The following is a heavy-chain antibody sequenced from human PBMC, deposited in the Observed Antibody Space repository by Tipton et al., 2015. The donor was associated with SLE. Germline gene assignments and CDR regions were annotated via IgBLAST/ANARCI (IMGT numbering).Heavy chain of an antibody. CDR2: IKQDGSEK. D-gene: IGHD6-6*01. CDR1: GFTFSSYG. V-gene: IGHV3-7*01. CDR3: APSIAARRRGWPEYFQH. Sequence: SLRLSCAASGFTFSSYGMHWVRQAPGKGLEWVANIKQDGSEKYYVDSVKGRFTISRDNAKNSLYLQMNSLRAEDTAVYYCAPSIAARRRGWPEYFQHWGQGTLVTVSS. J-gene: IGHJ1*01.